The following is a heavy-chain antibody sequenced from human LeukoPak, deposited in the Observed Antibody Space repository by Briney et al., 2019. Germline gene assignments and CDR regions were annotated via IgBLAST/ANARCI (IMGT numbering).Heavy chain of an antibody. CDR2: IKQDGSEK. CDR3: ARVMGRYYYYMDV. V-gene: IGHV3-7*01. CDR1: RFSFSSYG. D-gene: IGHD2-15*01. J-gene: IGHJ6*03. Sequence: GGSLRLSCAASRFSFSSYGMHWVRQAPGKGLEWVANIKQDGSEKYYVDSVKGRFTISRDYAKSSLYLQMSSLRAEDTAVYYCARVMGRYYYYMDVWGKGTTVTVSS.